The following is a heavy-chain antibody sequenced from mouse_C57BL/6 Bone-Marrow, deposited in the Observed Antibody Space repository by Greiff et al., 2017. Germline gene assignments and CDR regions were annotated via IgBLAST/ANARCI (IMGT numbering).Heavy chain of an antibody. J-gene: IGHJ4*01. CDR1: GFNIKNTY. V-gene: IGHV14-3*01. CDR3: ARNGPLYYYGSSPYAMDY. CDR2: IDPAHGNT. D-gene: IGHD1-1*01. Sequence: VQLQQSVAELVRPGASVKLSCTASGFNIKNTYMHWVKQRPEQGLEWIGRIDPAHGNTKYAPKFQGKATITADTSSNTAYLQLSSLTSEVTAIYYCARNGPLYYYGSSPYAMDYWGQGTSVTVSS.